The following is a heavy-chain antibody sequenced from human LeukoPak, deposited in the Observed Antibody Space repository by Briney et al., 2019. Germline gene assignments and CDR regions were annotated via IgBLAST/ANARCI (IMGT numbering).Heavy chain of an antibody. J-gene: IGHJ5*02. CDR3: ARVPMVRGVIVRNWFDP. CDR1: GYTYTSYD. Sequence: ASVKVSCKASGYTYTSYDINWVRQATGQGLEWMGWMNPNSGNTGYAQKFQGRVTMTRNTSISTAYMELGSLRSEDTAVYYCARVPMVRGVIVRNWFDPWGQGTLVTVSS. V-gene: IGHV1-8*01. D-gene: IGHD3-10*01. CDR2: MNPNSGNT.